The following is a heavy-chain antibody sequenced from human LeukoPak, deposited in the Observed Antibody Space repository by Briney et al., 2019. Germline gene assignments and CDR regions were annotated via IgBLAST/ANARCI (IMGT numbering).Heavy chain of an antibody. D-gene: IGHD2-2*01. J-gene: IGHJ5*02. CDR1: GFTFSSYS. CDR3: ASDGRVVVVPAAAMRRGRFDR. Sequence: GGTLRLSCAASGFTFSSYSMSWVRQGPGEGLEWVSSICSTSSYIYYAHSLKGRFTISRANANNSPYRQINRLRPEDPAAYSCASDGRVVVVPAAAMRRGRFDRWGQGTLVTVSS. V-gene: IGHV3-21*01. CDR2: ICSTSSYI.